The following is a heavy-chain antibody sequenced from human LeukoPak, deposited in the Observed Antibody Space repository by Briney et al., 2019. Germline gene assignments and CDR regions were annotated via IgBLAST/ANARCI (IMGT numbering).Heavy chain of an antibody. V-gene: IGHV4-59*08. Sequence: PSETLSLACTVSGGSISSYYWSWIRQPPGKGLEWIGYIYNSGSTNYNPSLKSRVTISVDTSKNQFSLKLSSVTAADTAVYYCARLDYYGSGSLAFDIWGQGTMVTVSS. J-gene: IGHJ3*02. CDR1: GGSISSYY. CDR2: IYNSGST. D-gene: IGHD3-10*01. CDR3: ARLDYYGSGSLAFDI.